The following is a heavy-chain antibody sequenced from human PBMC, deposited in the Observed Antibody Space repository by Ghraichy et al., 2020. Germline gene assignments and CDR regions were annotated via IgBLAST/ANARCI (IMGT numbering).Heavy chain of an antibody. CDR2: FDPEDGET. Sequence: ASVKVSCKVSGYSLTELSMHWVRQAPGKGLEWMGGFDPEDGETIHAQKFQGRVTMTEDTSTDTAYMELSSLRSEDTAVYYCVTDPGVAADLTHGNYWGQGTLVTVSS. CDR3: VTDPGVAADLTHGNY. V-gene: IGHV1-24*01. J-gene: IGHJ4*02. CDR1: GYSLTELS. D-gene: IGHD6-19*01.